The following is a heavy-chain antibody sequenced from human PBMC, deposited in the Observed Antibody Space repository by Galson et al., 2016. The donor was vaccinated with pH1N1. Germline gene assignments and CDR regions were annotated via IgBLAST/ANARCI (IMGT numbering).Heavy chain of an antibody. Sequence: QSGAEVKKSGDSLKISCKTSGYTFTHQWIGWVRQKAGKGLEWMGIMWPNASDPRYSPSFEGQVTISVDKSIATACLHWTSLKTSDTAIYYCPSHGGSSAGGGVWGRGPLVTVSS. CDR2: MWPNASDP. V-gene: IGHV5-51*01. CDR1: GYTFTHQW. CDR3: PSHGGSSAGGGV. D-gene: IGHD4-23*01. J-gene: IGHJ4*02.